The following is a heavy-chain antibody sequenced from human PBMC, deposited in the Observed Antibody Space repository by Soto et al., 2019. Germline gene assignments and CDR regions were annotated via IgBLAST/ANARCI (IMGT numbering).Heavy chain of an antibody. CDR3: AKSGTPRSVAVAGRYYFDY. J-gene: IGHJ4*02. V-gene: IGHV3-23*01. CDR2: ISGGNT. CDR1: GFPFSSYA. D-gene: IGHD6-19*01. Sequence: PGGSMRLSCGAAGFPFSSYARSWVRQAPGKGLDWVSAISGGNTHYADSVKGRFTISRDNSKNTLYLEMNSLRAEDTAVYFCAKSGTPRSVAVAGRYYFDYWGQGTLVTVSS.